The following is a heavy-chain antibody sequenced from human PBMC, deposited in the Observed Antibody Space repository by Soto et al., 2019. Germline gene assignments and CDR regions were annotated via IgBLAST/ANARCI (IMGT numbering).Heavy chain of an antibody. V-gene: IGHV6-1*01. CDR1: GDSVSSNSAA. Sequence: PSQTLSLTCAISGDSVSSNSAAWNWIRQSPSRGLESLGRTYYRSKWYNDYAVSVKSRITINPDTSKNQFSPQLNSVTPEDTAVYYCARGGIAVAGICYFDYWGQGTLGTVPQ. CDR3: ARGGIAVAGICYFDY. D-gene: IGHD6-19*01. J-gene: IGHJ4*02. CDR2: TYYRSKWYN.